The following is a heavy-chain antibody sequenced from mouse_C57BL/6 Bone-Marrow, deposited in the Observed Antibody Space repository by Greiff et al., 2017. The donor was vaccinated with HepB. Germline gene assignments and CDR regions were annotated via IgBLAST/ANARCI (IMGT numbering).Heavy chain of an antibody. Sequence: QVQLQQPGTELVKPGASVKLSCKASGYTFTSYWMHWVKQRPGQGLEWIGNINPSNGGTNYNEKFKSKATLTVDKSSSTAYVQLSSLTSEDSAVYYCARLGTTVVATDYFDYWGQGTTLTVSS. V-gene: IGHV1-53*01. D-gene: IGHD1-1*01. J-gene: IGHJ2*01. CDR3: ARLGTTVVATDYFDY. CDR1: GYTFTSYW. CDR2: INPSNGGT.